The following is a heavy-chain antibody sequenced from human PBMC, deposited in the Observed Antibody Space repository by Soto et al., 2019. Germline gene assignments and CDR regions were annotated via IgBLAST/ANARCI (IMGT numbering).Heavy chain of an antibody. CDR2: IWYDGSNK. CDR1: GFTFSSYN. J-gene: IGHJ6*02. V-gene: IGHV3-33*01. CDR3: ARDFVVGYYAMDV. D-gene: IGHD2-15*01. Sequence: QVQLVESGGGVVQPGRSLRLSCAASGFTFSSYNIHWVRQAPGKGLEWVAVIWYDGSNKYFADSVKGRFTISRDNSKNTLYLQMNSLRAEDTAVYYCARDFVVGYYAMDVWGQGTTVTFSS.